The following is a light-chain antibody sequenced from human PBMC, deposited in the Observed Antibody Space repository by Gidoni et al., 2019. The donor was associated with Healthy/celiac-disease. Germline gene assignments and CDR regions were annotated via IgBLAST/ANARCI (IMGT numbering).Light chain of an antibody. V-gene: IGKV3-11*01. CDR2: DAS. CDR3: QQRSNWPPGGLT. CDR1: QSVSSY. Sequence: IVFTPSPATLSLSPGERATLPCRASQSVSSYFAWYQQKPGQGHRLLIYDASNRATGIAARCSGSGSGTDFNFTISSREPEDFAVYYCQQRSNWPPGGLTFDPGTKVDIK. J-gene: IGKJ3*01.